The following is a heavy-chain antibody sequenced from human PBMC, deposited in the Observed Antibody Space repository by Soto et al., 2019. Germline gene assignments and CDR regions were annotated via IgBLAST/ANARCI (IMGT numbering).Heavy chain of an antibody. J-gene: IGHJ4*02. D-gene: IGHD3-3*01. CDR2: ISGSGGST. CDR3: AKDFWSGLGHPIDY. CDR1: GFTFSSYA. V-gene: IGHV3-23*01. Sequence: PGGSLRLSCAASGFTFSSYAMSWVRQAPGKGLGWVSAISGSGGSTYYADSVKGRFTISRDNSKNTLYLKMNGLRAEDTAVYYCAKDFWSGLGHPIDYWGQGTLVTVSS.